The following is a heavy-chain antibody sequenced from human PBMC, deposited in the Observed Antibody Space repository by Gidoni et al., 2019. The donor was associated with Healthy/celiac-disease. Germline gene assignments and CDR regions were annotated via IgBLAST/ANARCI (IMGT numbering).Heavy chain of an antibody. J-gene: IGHJ5*02. V-gene: IGHV4-34*01. D-gene: IGHD6-13*01. CDR2: INHSGSP. CDR3: ARAIAAAGPFDP. CDR1: GGSFSGYY. Sequence: QVQLQQWGAGLLKPSETLSLPCAVYGGSFSGYYWSWIRQPPGKGLEWIGEINHSGSPNYNPSLKSRVTISVDTSKNQFSLKLSSVTAADTAVYYCARAIAAAGPFDPWGQGTLVTVSS.